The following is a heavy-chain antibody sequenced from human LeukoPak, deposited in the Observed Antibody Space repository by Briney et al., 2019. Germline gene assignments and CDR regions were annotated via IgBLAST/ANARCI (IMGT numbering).Heavy chain of an antibody. D-gene: IGHD2-21*02. CDR1: GGTFSSYA. J-gene: IGHJ5*02. V-gene: IGHV1-69*05. CDR3: AITYCGSDCYSGGNWFDP. CDR2: IIPIFGTA. Sequence: SVKVSCKASGGTFSSYAISWVRQAPGQGLEWMGRIIPIFGTANYAQKFQGRVTITTDESTSTAYMELSSLRSEDTAVYYCAITYCGSDCYSGGNWFDPWGQGTLITVSS.